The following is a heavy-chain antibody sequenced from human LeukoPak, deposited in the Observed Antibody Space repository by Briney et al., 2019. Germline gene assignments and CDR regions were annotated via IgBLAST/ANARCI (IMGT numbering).Heavy chain of an antibody. CDR3: TGDPDYAGDCAWFDP. V-gene: IGHV6-1*01. D-gene: IGHD4-23*01. Sequence: SQTLSLTCAISGDSVSSSSAAWNWIRQSPSRGLEWLGRTYYRSKWYTHYAVSVTGRITINPDTSKNQFSLHLNSVTPDDTAVYYCTGDPDYAGDCAWFDPWGQGTLVTVSS. J-gene: IGHJ5*02. CDR1: GDSVSSSSAA. CDR2: TYYRSKWYT.